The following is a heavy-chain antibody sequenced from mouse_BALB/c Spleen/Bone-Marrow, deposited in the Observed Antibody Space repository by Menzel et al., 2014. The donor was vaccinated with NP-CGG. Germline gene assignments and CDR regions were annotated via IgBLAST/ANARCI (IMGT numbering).Heavy chain of an antibody. CDR2: INPDSRTI. CDR3: ARLGYYGGFAY. D-gene: IGHD2-3*01. Sequence: DVHLVESGGGLVRPGRSLKISCAASGFDFSGFWMGWVRLAPGKGLEWIGEINPDSRTINYSPFLKDRFIISRDNAKNTLYLYMSKVRSEDTALYYCARLGYYGGFAYWGQGTLVTVSA. J-gene: IGHJ3*01. V-gene: IGHV4-1*02. CDR1: GFDFSGFW.